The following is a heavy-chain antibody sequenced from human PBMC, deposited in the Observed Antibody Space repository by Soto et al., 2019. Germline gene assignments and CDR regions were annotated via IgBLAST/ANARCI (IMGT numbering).Heavy chain of an antibody. CDR2: MNPSGASA. CDR3: TRSHFSSCHCHRHNRFNYDVMAF. J-gene: IGHJ6*02. Sequence: SKYGCWMQQATGQGLEWMGVMNPSGASASYAQKFQGRVTVTSDPSTTTVYMELSSLTSEDTAVYYCTRSHFSSCHCHRHNRFNYDVMAFWGHRTTVPVS. D-gene: IGHD3-22*01. V-gene: IGHV1-46*01. CDR1: SKY.